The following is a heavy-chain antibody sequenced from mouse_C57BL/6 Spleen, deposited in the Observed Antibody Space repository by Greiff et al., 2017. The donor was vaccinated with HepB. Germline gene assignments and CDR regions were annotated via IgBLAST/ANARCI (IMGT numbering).Heavy chain of an antibody. V-gene: IGHV1-81*01. CDR2: IYPRSGNT. CDR1: GYTFTSYG. Sequence: QVQLKQSGAELARPGASVKLSCKASGYTFTSYGISWVKQRTGQGLEWIGEIYPRSGNTYYNEKFKGKATLTADKSSSTAYMELRSLTSEDSAVYFCARRKDLLAYAMDYWGQGTSVTVSS. CDR3: ARRKDLLAYAMDY. J-gene: IGHJ4*01.